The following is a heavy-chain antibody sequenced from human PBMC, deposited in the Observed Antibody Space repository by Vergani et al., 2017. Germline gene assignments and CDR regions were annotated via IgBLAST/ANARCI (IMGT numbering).Heavy chain of an antibody. CDR1: GYTFTSYG. Sequence: QVQLVQSGAEVKKPGASVKVSCTASGYTFTSYGISWVRQAPGQGLEWMGWISAYNGNTNYAQKLQGRVTMTTDTSTSTAYMELRSLRSDDTAVYYCAKEDSSGWNLHTWFDPWGQGTLVTVSS. J-gene: IGHJ5*02. V-gene: IGHV1-18*04. CDR3: AKEDSSGWNLHTWFDP. D-gene: IGHD6-19*01. CDR2: ISAYNGNT.